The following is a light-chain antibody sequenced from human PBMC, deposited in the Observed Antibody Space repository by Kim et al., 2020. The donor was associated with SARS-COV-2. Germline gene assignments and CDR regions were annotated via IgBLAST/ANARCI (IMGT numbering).Light chain of an antibody. V-gene: IGKV3-11*01. CDR2: DAA. CDR3: LQRRDWPLT. J-gene: IGKJ4*01. CDR1: QNMGNG. Sequence: LSPGEKAPQSCRVSQNMGNGLAWYQQKAGQAPRLLICDAANRATGVPAGFRGSGSGTDFKLTISSVEPEDFAVYYCLQRRDWPLTFGGGTTVEIK.